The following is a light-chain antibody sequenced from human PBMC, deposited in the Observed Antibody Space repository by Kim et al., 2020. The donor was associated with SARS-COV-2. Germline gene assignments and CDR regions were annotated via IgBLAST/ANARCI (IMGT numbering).Light chain of an antibody. V-gene: IGKV3-15*01. CDR3: QQYKTWPLT. CDR1: QSVSSN. Sequence: LSPGERATLSCRASQSVSSNLAWYQQKPGQAPRLLIYSASTRATGIPARFSGSGSGTEFTLTISSLQSEDFAVYYCQQYKTWPLTFGGGTKVDIK. J-gene: IGKJ4*01. CDR2: SAS.